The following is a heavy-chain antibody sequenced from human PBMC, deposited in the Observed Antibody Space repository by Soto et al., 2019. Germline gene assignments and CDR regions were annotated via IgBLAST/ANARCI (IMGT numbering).Heavy chain of an antibody. V-gene: IGHV1-69*01. CDR3: AKGGQQLVYYFHY. CDR2: IIPIFGTA. CDR1: GGTFRNYA. D-gene: IGHD6-13*01. Sequence: QWKLVQSGAEVRKPGSSGKVSCKAPGGTFRNYAISWVRQAPGQGLEWMGGIIPIFGTANYAQKFQGRVTITADESTSTAYMELSRLRSEDTAVYYCAKGGQQLVYYFHYWGQGTLVTVSS. J-gene: IGHJ4*02.